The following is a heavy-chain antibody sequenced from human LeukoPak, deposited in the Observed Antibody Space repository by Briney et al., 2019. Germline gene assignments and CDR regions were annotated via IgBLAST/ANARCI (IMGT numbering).Heavy chain of an antibody. D-gene: IGHD1/OR15-1a*01. CDR3: AKVNNYDDY. CDR1: GFTFSTFG. V-gene: IGHV3-30*18. J-gene: IGHJ4*02. Sequence: PGGSLRLSCAASGFTFSTFGIHWVRQAPGKGLEWVAAISPDGNNEYYTDSVKGRFTISRDNSKNMIYLQMNSLRGEDSAAYYCAKVNNYDDYWGQGTLVTVSS. CDR2: ISPDGNNE.